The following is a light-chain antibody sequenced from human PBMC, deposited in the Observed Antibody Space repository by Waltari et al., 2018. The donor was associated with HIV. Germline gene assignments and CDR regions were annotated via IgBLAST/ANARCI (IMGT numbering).Light chain of an antibody. J-gene: IGKJ3*01. CDR3: QQYGSSLIFT. V-gene: IGKV3-20*01. CDR2: GAS. CDR1: QSVSSSY. Sequence: EIVLTQSPGTLSLSPGERATLSCRASQSVSSSYLAWYQQKPGQAPRILIYGASSRATGIPDRFSGSGSGTDFTLTISRLEPEDFAVYYCQQYGSSLIFTFGPGTKVDIK.